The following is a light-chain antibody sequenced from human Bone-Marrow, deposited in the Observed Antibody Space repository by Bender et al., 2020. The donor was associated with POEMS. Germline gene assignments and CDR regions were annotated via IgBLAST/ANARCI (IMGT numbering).Light chain of an antibody. Sequence: NFGNNAANWYQHVPGTAPKLLIYNNNQRPSGVPDRFSASTSGTSASLAISGLHSDDEADYYCSSWDDSLNGWVFGGGTKLTVL. J-gene: IGLJ3*02. CDR1: NFGNNA. CDR3: SSWDDSLNGWV. CDR2: NNN. V-gene: IGLV1-44*01.